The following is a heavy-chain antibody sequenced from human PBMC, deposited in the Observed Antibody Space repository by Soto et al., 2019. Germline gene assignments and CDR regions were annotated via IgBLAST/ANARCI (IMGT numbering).Heavy chain of an antibody. CDR3: ARDIDTDYTLDY. CDR2: ISAYNGNT. CDR1: GYTFTSYG. V-gene: IGHV1-18*01. D-gene: IGHD4-4*01. J-gene: IGHJ4*02. Sequence: ASVKVXCKASGYTFTSYGISWVRQAPGQGLEWMGWISAYNGNTNYAQKFQGRVTMTTDTSTSTAYMELRSLRSDDTAVYYCARDIDTDYTLDYWGQGTLVTVS.